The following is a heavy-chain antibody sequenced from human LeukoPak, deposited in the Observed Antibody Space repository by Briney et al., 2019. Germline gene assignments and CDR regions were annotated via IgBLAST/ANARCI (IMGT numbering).Heavy chain of an antibody. Sequence: GGSLRLSCAASGFTFSDYYMSWIRQAPGKGLEWVSYISSSGSPIYYADSVKGRFTISRDNAKNSLYPQVNSLRAEDTAVYYCARAHLTGVDAFDIWGQGTMVTVSS. D-gene: IGHD2-8*01. CDR2: ISSSGSPI. J-gene: IGHJ3*02. CDR1: GFTFSDYY. CDR3: ARAHLTGVDAFDI. V-gene: IGHV3-11*04.